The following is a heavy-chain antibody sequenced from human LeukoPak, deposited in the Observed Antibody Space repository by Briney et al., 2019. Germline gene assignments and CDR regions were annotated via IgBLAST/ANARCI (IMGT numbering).Heavy chain of an antibody. Sequence: PGGSLRLSCAASGFXFSSHGMHWVRQAPGKGLECATFISYNGNNRYYADSVKGRFTISRDNSKNTLSLQMDSLRDEDSGVYYCARWTGADFSGYYDYWGQGTLVTVSS. J-gene: IGHJ4*02. CDR3: ARWTGADFSGYYDY. V-gene: IGHV3-33*01. CDR2: ISYNGNNR. D-gene: IGHD3-22*01. CDR1: GFXFSSHG.